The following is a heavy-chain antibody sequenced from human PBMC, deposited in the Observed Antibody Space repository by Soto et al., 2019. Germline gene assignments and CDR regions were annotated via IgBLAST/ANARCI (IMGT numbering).Heavy chain of an antibody. CDR3: ARGRNGPNSGWLDP. J-gene: IGHJ5*02. CDR2: INAGNGNT. V-gene: IGHV1-3*01. Sequence: ASVKVSCKASGYTFTSYAMHWVRQAPGQRLEWMGWINAGNGNTKYSQKFQGRVTITRDTSASTAYMELSSLRSEGTAVYYCARGRNGPNSGWLDPWGQGTLVTGSS. CDR1: GYTFTSYA. D-gene: IGHD1-7*01.